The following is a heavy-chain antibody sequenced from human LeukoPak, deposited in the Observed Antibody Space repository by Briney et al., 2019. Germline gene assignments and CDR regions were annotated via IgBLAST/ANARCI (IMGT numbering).Heavy chain of an antibody. CDR1: GGSISNYY. V-gene: IGHV4-59*12. D-gene: IGHD6-13*01. Sequence: SETLSLACTVSGGSISNYYWSWIRQPPGKGLEWIGYIYYPGSTNYNPSLKSRVAISVDASKNQFSLKLSSVTAADTAVYYCASRGIAAAVKDWGQGTLVTVSS. J-gene: IGHJ4*02. CDR3: ASRGIAAAVKD. CDR2: IYYPGST.